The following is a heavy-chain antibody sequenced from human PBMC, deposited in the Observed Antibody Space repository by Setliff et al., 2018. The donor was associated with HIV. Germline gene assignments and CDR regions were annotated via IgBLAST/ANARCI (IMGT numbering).Heavy chain of an antibody. V-gene: IGHV4-34*01. Sequence: SETLSLTCAVYCGSFSDYSWTWIRQPPGRGLEWTGEINHSGSTSYNPSLKSRVSMSVDTSKNQFSLKLSSVTAADTAVYYCARLGTGNADHYWGQGTRVTVSS. J-gene: IGHJ4*02. CDR2: INHSGST. CDR1: CGSFSDYS. CDR3: ARLGTGNADHY. D-gene: IGHD1-1*01.